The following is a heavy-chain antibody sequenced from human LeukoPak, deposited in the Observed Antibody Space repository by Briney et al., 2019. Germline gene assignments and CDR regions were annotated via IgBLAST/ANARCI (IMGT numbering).Heavy chain of an antibody. CDR3: AREEMADAFDI. D-gene: IGHD5-24*01. CDR1: GFTFSSYW. V-gene: IGHV3-74*01. Sequence: PGGSLRLSCAASGFTFSSYWMHWVRQAPGKGLVWVSRINSDGSSTSYADSVKGRFTISRDNAKNTLYLQMNSLRAEDTAVYYCAREEMADAFDIWGQGTMVTVSS. J-gene: IGHJ3*02. CDR2: INSDGSST.